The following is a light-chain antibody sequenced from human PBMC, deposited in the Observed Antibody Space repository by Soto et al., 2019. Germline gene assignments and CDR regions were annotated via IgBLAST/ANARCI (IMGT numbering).Light chain of an antibody. CDR3: EDYSSSSGLT. CDR2: QAS. CDR1: QSISSW. J-gene: IGKJ4*01. Sequence: DIQMTQSPSTLSASVGDRVTITCRASQSISSWLAWYQQKPGKAPKLLIYQASSLKSGVPSRFSGSGSATEFTLTISSLQTDDFATYYCEDYSSSSGLTFGGGTKV. V-gene: IGKV1-5*03.